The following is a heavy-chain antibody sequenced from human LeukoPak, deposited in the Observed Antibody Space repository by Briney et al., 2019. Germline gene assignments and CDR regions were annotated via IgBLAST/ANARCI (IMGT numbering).Heavy chain of an antibody. Sequence: SETLSLICTVSGGSISSYYWSWIRQPPGKGLEWIGYIYYSGSTNYNPSLKSRVTISVDTSKNQFSLELSSVTAADTAVYYCARGDYYDSDFDYWGQGTLVTVSS. CDR1: GGSISSYY. J-gene: IGHJ4*02. CDR2: IYYSGST. CDR3: ARGDYYDSDFDY. D-gene: IGHD3-22*01. V-gene: IGHV4-59*01.